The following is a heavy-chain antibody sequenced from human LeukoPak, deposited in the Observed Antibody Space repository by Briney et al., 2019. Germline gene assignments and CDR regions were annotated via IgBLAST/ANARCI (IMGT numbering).Heavy chain of an antibody. V-gene: IGHV1-2*04. D-gene: IGHD5-24*01. CDR3: AREDLYTYPLDF. J-gene: IGHJ1*01. CDR1: GYTFTDYY. Sequence: GASVKVSCRASGYTFTDYYLHWVRQAPGQGLEWMGWINPNSGDTNFAQKFQGWVTMTRDTSINTVYMELSRLRSDDTAVYYCAREDLYTYPLDFWGQGTLVTVSS. CDR2: INPNSGDT.